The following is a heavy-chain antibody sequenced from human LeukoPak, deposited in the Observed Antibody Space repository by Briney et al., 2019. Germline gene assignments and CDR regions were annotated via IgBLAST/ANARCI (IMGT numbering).Heavy chain of an antibody. CDR1: GYTFPNYW. J-gene: IGHJ4*02. CDR3: ARFAYGSDYFPGHY. V-gene: IGHV5-51*01. CDR2: IYPGDSNT. Sequence: KPGESLKISCKGSGYTFPNYWIGWVRQMPGKGLEWMGIIYPGDSNTKYSPSFQGQVTISADKSISTAYLQWSSLKASDTAMYYCARFAYGSDYFPGHYWGQGTLVTVSS. D-gene: IGHD3-22*01.